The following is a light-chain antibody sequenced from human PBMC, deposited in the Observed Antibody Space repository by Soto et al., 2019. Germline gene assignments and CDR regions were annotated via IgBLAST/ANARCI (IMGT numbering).Light chain of an antibody. CDR2: KAS. J-gene: IGKJ1*01. V-gene: IGKV1-5*03. CDR1: QSISPY. CDR3: QQSITYPWT. Sequence: DIQMTQSPSTLSASAGDRVTITCRASQSISPYLAWYQQKPGKPPKLLIYKASSLQSGVPSRFSGSGSGTEFTLTIRSLQPDDFATYYCQQSITYPWTFGQGTKVDIK.